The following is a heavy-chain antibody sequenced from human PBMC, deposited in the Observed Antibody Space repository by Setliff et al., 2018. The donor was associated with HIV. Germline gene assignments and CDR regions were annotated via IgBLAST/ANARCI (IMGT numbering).Heavy chain of an antibody. CDR3: ARRSLNSTPDAFGI. CDR2: IYYTGST. Sequence: KPSETLSLTCSVSGDSLSSGDSYWAWIRQPPGKGLEWIGSIYYTGSTFSNPSLTSRVTISGDTTRSQFSLKLDSVTAADTALYYCARRSLNSTPDAFGIWGQGTMVTVSS. D-gene: IGHD1-26*01. V-gene: IGHV4-39*01. CDR1: GDSLSSGDSY. J-gene: IGHJ3*02.